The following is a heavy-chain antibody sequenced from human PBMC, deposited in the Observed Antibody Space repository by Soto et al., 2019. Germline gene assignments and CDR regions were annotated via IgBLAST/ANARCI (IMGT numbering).Heavy chain of an antibody. CDR1: GFTFSSYS. J-gene: IGHJ6*02. V-gene: IGHV3-21*01. CDR2: ISSSSSYI. Sequence: GGSLRLSCAASGFTFSSYSMNWVRQAPGKGLEWVSSISSSSSYIYYADSVKGRFTISRDNAKNSLYLQMNSLRAEDTAVYYCARDWNDILTGPGSGYYYGMDVWGQGTTVTVSS. CDR3: ARDWNDILTGPGSGYYYGMDV. D-gene: IGHD3-9*01.